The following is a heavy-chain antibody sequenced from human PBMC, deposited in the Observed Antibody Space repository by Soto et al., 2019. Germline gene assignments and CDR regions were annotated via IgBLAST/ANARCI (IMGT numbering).Heavy chain of an antibody. D-gene: IGHD3-9*01. CDR3: ARARYYDWCFDL. J-gene: IGHJ4*02. Sequence: QLQLQESGPGLVEPSQTLSLTCTVSGGSINSAGNSWGWVRQSPGKGLEWIGYSYHSGSSYYNPSLQSRVTISVDRSKAQFYLTLTSVTAADTAVYFCARARYYDWCFDLWGLGTPVTVSS. CDR2: SYHSGSS. V-gene: IGHV4-30-2*06. CDR1: GGSINSAGNS.